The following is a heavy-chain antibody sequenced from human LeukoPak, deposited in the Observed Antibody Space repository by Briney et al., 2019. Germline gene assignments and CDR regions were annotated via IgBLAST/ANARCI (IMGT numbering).Heavy chain of an antibody. CDR2: ISSSGGST. V-gene: IGHV3-23*01. J-gene: IGHJ4*02. Sequence: GGSLRLSCAASGFTFSNYAMSWVRQAPGKGLEWVSTISSSGGSTYYADSVKGRFTISRDNSKDTLYLQMNSLRAEDTAVYYCAKLTMIVVARFDYWGQGTLVTASS. CDR3: AKLTMIVVARFDY. D-gene: IGHD3-22*01. CDR1: GFTFSNYA.